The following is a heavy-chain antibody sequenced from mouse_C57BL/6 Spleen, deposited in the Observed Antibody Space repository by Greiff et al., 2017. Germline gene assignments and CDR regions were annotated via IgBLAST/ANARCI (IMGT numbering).Heavy chain of an antibody. CDR2: IDPSDSYT. Sequence: QVQLQQPGAELVKLGASVKLSCKASGYTFTSYWMQWVKQRPGQGLEWIGEIDPSDSYTNYNQKFKGKATLTVDTSSSTAYMQLSSLTSEDSAVYYCARPHYYGSSFYAMDYWGQGTSVTVSS. D-gene: IGHD1-1*01. J-gene: IGHJ4*01. CDR3: ARPHYYGSSFYAMDY. CDR1: GYTFTSYW. V-gene: IGHV1-50*01.